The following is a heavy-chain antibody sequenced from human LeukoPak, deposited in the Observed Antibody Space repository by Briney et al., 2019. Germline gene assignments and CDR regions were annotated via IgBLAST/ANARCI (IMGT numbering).Heavy chain of an antibody. CDR2: IYHSGNT. CDR1: GGSISRSNW. V-gene: IGHV4-4*02. CDR3: ARSIRGYSSGWYYFDY. Sequence: SETLSLTCAVSGGSISRSNWWSWVRQPPGKGLEWIGEIYHSGNTKYNPSLKSRVTISMDKSKNQFSLKLSSVTAADTAVYYCARSIRGYSSGWYYFDYWGQGTLITVSS. D-gene: IGHD6-19*01. J-gene: IGHJ4*02.